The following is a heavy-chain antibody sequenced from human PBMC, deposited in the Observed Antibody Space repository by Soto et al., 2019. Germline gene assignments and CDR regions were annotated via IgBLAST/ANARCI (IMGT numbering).Heavy chain of an antibody. J-gene: IGHJ4*02. CDR2: MDYSGST. D-gene: IGHD5-12*01. Sequence: PSETLSLTCTVSGGSISASSYYWGWIRQPPGKGLEWIGSMDYSGSTYYNPSLKSRVTISVDTSKNQFSLKLSSLTAADTAVYYCASRHCLRIFDVWGQGTLVTVSS. CDR1: GGSISASSYY. V-gene: IGHV4-39*01. CDR3: ASRHCLRIFDV.